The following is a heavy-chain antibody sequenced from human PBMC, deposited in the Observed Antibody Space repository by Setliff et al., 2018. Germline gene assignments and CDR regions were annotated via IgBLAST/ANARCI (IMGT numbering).Heavy chain of an antibody. CDR2: INNYNTNT. CDR3: ARINFYVSSGYYYAPDY. V-gene: IGHV1-18*01. D-gene: IGHD3-22*01. Sequence: SVKVSCKTSGYTFTNYGITWVRQAPGQGLEWMGWINNYNTNTNYAQKLQGRVTMTTDTSTSTAYMELRSLRSDDTAVYYCARINFYVSSGYYYAPDYWGQGTLVTVSS. CDR1: GYTFTNYG. J-gene: IGHJ4*02.